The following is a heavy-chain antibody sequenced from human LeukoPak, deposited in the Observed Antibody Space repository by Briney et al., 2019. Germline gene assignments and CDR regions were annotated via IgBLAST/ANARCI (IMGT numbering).Heavy chain of an antibody. Sequence: PSETLSLTCTVSGGSISGFYWSWVRQPPGKGLEWIGYIYYSGSTNYNPSLKGRVTISVDTSKNQFSLKLSSVTAADTAVYYCARHFDYWGQGTLVTVSS. CDR3: ARHFDY. CDR2: IYYSGST. CDR1: GGSISGFY. J-gene: IGHJ4*02. V-gene: IGHV4-59*08.